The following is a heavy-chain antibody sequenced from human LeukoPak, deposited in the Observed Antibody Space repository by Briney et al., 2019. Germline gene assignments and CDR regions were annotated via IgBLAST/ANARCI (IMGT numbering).Heavy chain of an antibody. Sequence: GASVKVSCKASGYTFTGYYIHCVRQDPRQGLEWVGIINPSGGSTRYAQKFHGRVTMSRDTSTSTVYMELSSLRSEDTAVYYCARNPVATKYFDYWGQGTLVTVSS. CDR1: GYTFTGYY. J-gene: IGHJ4*02. CDR2: INPSGGST. D-gene: IGHD5-24*01. V-gene: IGHV1-46*01. CDR3: ARNPVATKYFDY.